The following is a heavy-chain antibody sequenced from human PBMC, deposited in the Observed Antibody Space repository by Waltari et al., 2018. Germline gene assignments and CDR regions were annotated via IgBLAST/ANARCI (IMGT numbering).Heavy chain of an antibody. CDR2: ISGSGGST. Sequence: EVQLLESGGGLVQPGGSLRLSCAASGFTFSSYAMSWVRQAPGSGLEWVSAISGSGGSTYYADSVKGRFTISRDNSKNTLYLQMNSLRAEDTAVYYCATTWIQLWYDFDYWGQGTLVTVSS. V-gene: IGHV3-23*01. D-gene: IGHD5-18*01. CDR3: ATTWIQLWYDFDY. CDR1: GFTFSSYA. J-gene: IGHJ4*02.